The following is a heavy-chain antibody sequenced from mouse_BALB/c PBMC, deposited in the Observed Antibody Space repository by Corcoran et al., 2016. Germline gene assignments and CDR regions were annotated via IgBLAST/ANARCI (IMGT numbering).Heavy chain of an antibody. CDR3: ARWDGDFDG. D-gene: IGHD4-1*01. J-gene: IGHJ1*01. CDR2: NAPANGKT. V-gene: IGHV14-3*02. CDR1: GFNIQDTY. Sequence: EVQLQQSGAELVKPGASVKLSCTASGFNIQDTYMHWVKQRPEQGLEWIGRNAPANGKTQYDPKVQGKATITADTSSNTAYLQLSRLTSEDTVVDYWARWDGDFDGWFAGTTVTVSS.